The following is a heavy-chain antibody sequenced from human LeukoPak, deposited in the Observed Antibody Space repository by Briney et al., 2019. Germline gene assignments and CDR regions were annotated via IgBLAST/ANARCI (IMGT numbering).Heavy chain of an antibody. CDR1: GGSISSYY. CDR2: IYYSGST. D-gene: IGHD3-22*01. Sequence: SETLSLTCTVSGGSISSYYWSWIRQPPGKGREWIGYIYYSGSTNYNPSLKSRVTISVDTSKNQFSLKLSSVTAADTAVYYCARGRPTYYYDSSGPDAFDIWGQGTMVTVSS. CDR3: ARGRPTYYYDSSGPDAFDI. J-gene: IGHJ3*02. V-gene: IGHV4-59*08.